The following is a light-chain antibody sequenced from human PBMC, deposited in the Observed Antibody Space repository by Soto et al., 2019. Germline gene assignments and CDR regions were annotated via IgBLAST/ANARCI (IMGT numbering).Light chain of an antibody. CDR3: ASNLGLSTYG. V-gene: IGLV2-23*02. CDR2: EVL. CDR1: SSDVGTYNL. Sequence: QSVLTQPASLSGYPGQSIAISCTGTSSDVGTYNLVAWYQLHPGKVPKGIISEVLRRPSGVSDRFSGAKSGNTASLTISVLQAEEEADYQCASNLGLSTYGFRTGTKRTV. J-gene: IGLJ1*01.